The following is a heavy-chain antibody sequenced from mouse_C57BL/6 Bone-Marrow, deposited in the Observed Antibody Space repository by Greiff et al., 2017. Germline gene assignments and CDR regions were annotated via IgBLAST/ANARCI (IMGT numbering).Heavy chain of an antibody. CDR1: GYTFTSYW. CDR3: ATATLVATRDGYFDV. CDR2: IDPSDSYT. V-gene: IGHV1-69*01. D-gene: IGHD1-1*01. J-gene: IGHJ1*03. Sequence: QVQLQQPGAELVMPGASVKLSCKASGYTFTSYWMHWVKQRPGQGLEWIGEIDPSDSYTNYNQKFKGKSTLTVDKSSSTAYMQLSSLTAEDSAISDCATATLVATRDGYFDVWGKGTTVTVSS.